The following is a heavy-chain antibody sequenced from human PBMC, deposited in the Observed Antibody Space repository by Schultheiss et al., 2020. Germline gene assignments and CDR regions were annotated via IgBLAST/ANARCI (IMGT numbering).Heavy chain of an antibody. CDR3: ARDLEYNWNYVVGIDYYGMDV. V-gene: IGHV3-15*07. CDR2: IKSKTDGGTT. D-gene: IGHD1-7*01. Sequence: GESLKIACAASGFTFSNAWMNWVRQAPGKGLEWVGRIKSKTDGGTTDYAAPVKGRFTISRDDSKNTLYLQMNSLRDEDTAVYYCARDLEYNWNYVVGIDYYGMDVWGQGTTVTVSS. J-gene: IGHJ6*02. CDR1: GFTFSNAW.